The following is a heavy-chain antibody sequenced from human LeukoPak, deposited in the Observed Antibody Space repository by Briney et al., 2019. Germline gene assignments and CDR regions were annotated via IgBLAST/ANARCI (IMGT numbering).Heavy chain of an antibody. CDR2: IYTSGST. V-gene: IGHV4-61*02. CDR3: ARVAVAGREYFQH. J-gene: IGHJ1*01. CDR1: GGSISSGSYY. D-gene: IGHD6-19*01. Sequence: PSETLSLTCTVSGGSISSGSYYWSWIRQPAGTGLEWIGRIYTSGSTNYNPSLKSRVTISVDTSKNQFSLKLSSVTAADTAVYYCARVAVAGREYFQHWGQGTLVTVSS.